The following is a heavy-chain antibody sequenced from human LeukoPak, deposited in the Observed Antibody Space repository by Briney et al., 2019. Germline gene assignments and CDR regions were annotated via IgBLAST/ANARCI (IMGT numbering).Heavy chain of an antibody. CDR1: GFTFTTYW. D-gene: IGHD2-15*01. V-gene: IGHV3-7*03. CDR2: INQDGTEK. CDR3: AKDSQGCSGGSCYSAVGAFDI. J-gene: IGHJ3*02. Sequence: GESLRLSCAASGFTFTTYWMSWVRQAPGKGLGWVASINQDGTEKYYVDSVKGRFTISRDYAKKSLFLQMNSLRAEDTAVYYCAKDSQGCSGGSCYSAVGAFDIWGQGTMVTVSS.